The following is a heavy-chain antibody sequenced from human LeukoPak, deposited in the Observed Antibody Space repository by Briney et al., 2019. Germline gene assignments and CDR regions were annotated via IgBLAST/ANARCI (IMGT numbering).Heavy chain of an antibody. CDR3: AIDPNWETHN. V-gene: IGHV3-30*03. Sequence: GGSLRLSCAASGFTFSNYGMHWVRQAPGKGLEWVAVISYDGSNKYYADSVKGRFTISRDNSKNTLYLQMTNLRVDDTALYYCAIDPNWETHNWGQGVLVTVSS. CDR2: ISYDGSNK. J-gene: IGHJ4*02. D-gene: IGHD7-27*01. CDR1: GFTFSNYG.